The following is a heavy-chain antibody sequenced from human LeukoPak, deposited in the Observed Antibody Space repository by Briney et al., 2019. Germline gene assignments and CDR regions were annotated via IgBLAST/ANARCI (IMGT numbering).Heavy chain of an antibody. J-gene: IGHJ6*04. CDR2: ISYDGSNK. D-gene: IGHD2-2*01. CDR1: GYTFSSYG. V-gene: IGHV3-30*18. CDR3: AKDLRIVVVPAATYGMDV. Sequence: PGRSVRVSCEASGYTFSSYGMHWVRQAAGKGLEWVGVISYDGSNKYYADSVQGRFTISRDNSKNTLYLQMNSLRAEDTAVYYCAKDLRIVVVPAATYGMDVWGKGTTVTVSS.